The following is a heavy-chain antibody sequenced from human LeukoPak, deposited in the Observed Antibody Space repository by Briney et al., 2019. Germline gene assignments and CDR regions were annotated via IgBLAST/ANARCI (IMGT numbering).Heavy chain of an antibody. CDR1: GFTLSNYG. CDR2: ISSTGSTI. CDR3: ARDSHSYYCRSTSCLIDY. Sequence: GGSLRLSCAASGFTLSNYGMNWVRQAPGKGLEWVSYISSTGSTIYYADSVKGRFTISRDNAKNSLYLQMNSLRAEDTAVYYCARDSHSYYCRSTSCLIDYWGQGTLVTVSS. V-gene: IGHV3-48*01. J-gene: IGHJ4*02. D-gene: IGHD2-2*01.